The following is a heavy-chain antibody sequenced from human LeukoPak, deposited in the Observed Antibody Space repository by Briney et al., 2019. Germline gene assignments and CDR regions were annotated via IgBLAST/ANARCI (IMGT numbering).Heavy chain of an antibody. D-gene: IGHD1-1*01. CDR3: ARDVTTPAYFDS. CDR2: TFYRSKWYN. Sequence: SQTLSLTCAISGDSVSSNSADWNWIRQSPSRGLEWLGRTFYRSKWYNDYAVSLKSRITINPDTSKNQFSLQLNSVTPGDTAVYYCARDVTTPAYFDSWGQGTLVTVSS. V-gene: IGHV6-1*01. CDR1: GDSVSSNSAD. J-gene: IGHJ4*02.